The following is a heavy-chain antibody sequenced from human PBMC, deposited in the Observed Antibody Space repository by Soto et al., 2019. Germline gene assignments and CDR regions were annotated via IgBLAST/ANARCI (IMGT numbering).Heavy chain of an antibody. CDR3: ARYKSNYYYGMDV. V-gene: IGHV4-59*01. CDR1: GGSISSYY. Sequence: QVQLQESGPGLVKPSETLSLTCTVSGGSISSYYWSWIRQPPGKGLEWIGYIYYSGITNYNPPLKSRVTISVATSKHQFSLKLSSVTAADTAVYYCARYKSNYYYGMDVWGQGTTVTVSS. J-gene: IGHJ6*02. D-gene: IGHD1-20*01. CDR2: IYYSGIT.